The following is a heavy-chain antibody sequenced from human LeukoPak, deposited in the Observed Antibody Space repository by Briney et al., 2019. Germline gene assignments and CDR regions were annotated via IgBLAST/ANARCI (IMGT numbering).Heavy chain of an antibody. V-gene: IGHV3-11*03. Sequence: GGSLRLSCAASGFTFSDYYMSWIRQAPGKGLEWVSYISSSSSYTNYADSVKGRFTISRDNAKNSLYLQMNSLRAEDTDVYYCATNYDILTGSPKDDAFDIWGQGTMVTVSS. J-gene: IGHJ3*02. CDR2: ISSSSSYT. CDR3: ATNYDILTGSPKDDAFDI. D-gene: IGHD3-9*01. CDR1: GFTFSDYY.